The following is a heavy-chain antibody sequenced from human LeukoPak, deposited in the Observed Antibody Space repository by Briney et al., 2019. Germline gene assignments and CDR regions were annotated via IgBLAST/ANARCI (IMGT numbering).Heavy chain of an antibody. CDR1: GGSFSRNA. CDR2: FSPMVGIA. J-gene: IGHJ6*02. D-gene: IGHD2-2*02. Sequence: SVKVSCKASGGSFSRNAISWVRQAPGQGLEWMGRFSPMVGIATYAQKFQGRVTITEDRSTSTAYMELSSLRSEDTAVYYCARIQAVGVPVAIDAYYSYGMDVWGQGTAVSVSS. CDR3: ARIQAVGVPVAIDAYYSYGMDV. V-gene: IGHV1-69*04.